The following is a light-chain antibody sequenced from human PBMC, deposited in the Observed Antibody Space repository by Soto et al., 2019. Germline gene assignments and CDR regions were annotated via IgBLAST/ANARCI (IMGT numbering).Light chain of an antibody. CDR3: CSYAGSYLVV. V-gene: IGLV2-11*01. J-gene: IGLJ2*01. CDR1: SSDVGGYNY. CDR2: DVS. Sequence: QSALTQPRSVSGSPGQSVTISCPGTSSDVGGYNYVSWYQQHPGKAPKLMIYDVSKRPSGVPDRFSGSKSGNTASLTISGLQAEDEADYYCCSYAGSYLVVFGGGTQLTVL.